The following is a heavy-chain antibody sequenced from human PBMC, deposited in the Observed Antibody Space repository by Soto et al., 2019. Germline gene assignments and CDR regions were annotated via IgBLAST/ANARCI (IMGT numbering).Heavy chain of an antibody. J-gene: IGHJ1*01. CDR2: VYHTGRT. CDR1: TDSMRTYS. CDR3: ARDDTTGLLEF. Sequence: SETLSLTCSVSTDSMRTYSWTWIRQSPGKGLEWIGYVYHTGRTEYNPSLESRVTISIDMSKKQFSLQLTSVTAADTAVYFCARDDTTGLLEFWGQGTLATVSS. V-gene: IGHV4-59*01.